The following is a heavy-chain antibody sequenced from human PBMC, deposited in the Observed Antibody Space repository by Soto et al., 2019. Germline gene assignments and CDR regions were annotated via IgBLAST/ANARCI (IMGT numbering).Heavy chain of an antibody. D-gene: IGHD6-13*01. V-gene: IGHV1-18*01. CDR1: GYTFTSYG. CDR3: ARWFGFGPAAAGGENFDY. Sequence: GASVKVSCKASGYTFTSYGISWVRQAPGQGLEWMGWISAYNGNTNYAQKLQGRVTMTTDTSTSTAYMELRSLRSDDTAVYYCARWFGFGPAAAGGENFDYWGQGTLVTVSS. CDR2: ISAYNGNT. J-gene: IGHJ4*02.